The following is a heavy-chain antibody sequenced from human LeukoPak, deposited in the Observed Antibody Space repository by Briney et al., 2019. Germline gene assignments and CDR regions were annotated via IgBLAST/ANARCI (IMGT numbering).Heavy chain of an antibody. Sequence: GGSLRLSCAVSGFTFSSHWLSWVRRAPGKGLEWVATIEKVGSERYYVDSVKGRFTISRDNSKNTLYLQMNSLRAEDTAVYYCAKGAVYYDSSGYYRIDYWGQGTLVTVSS. CDR2: IEKVGSER. CDR1: GFTFSSHW. V-gene: IGHV3-7*03. J-gene: IGHJ4*02. CDR3: AKGAVYYDSSGYYRIDY. D-gene: IGHD3-22*01.